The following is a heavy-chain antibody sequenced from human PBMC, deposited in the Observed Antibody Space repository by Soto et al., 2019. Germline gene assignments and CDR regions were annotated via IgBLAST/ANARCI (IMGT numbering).Heavy chain of an antibody. CDR1: GFSLTTSGEG. J-gene: IGHJ4*02. V-gene: IGHV2-5*01. Sequence: QITLKESGPALVKPTETLTLTCIFSGFSLTTSGEGVGCIRQPPGKALEGLALIYWNTERRDERRCNPSLRSRLTITKDTSQNQVALTMTNMDPVDTATYYCAHRISGTYFDYWGQGTLVTVSS. CDR3: AHRISGTYFDY. CDR2: IYWNTERRDER.